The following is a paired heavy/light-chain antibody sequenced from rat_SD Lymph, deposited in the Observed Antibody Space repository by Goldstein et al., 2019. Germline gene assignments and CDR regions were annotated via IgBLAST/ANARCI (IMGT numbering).Heavy chain of an antibody. V-gene: IGHV5-34*01. CDR1: GFTFSNYG. CDR2: ISSSSSYI. J-gene: IGHJ2*01. CDR3: ARHEDTYYGYNYFDY. Sequence: EVQLVESGGGLVQPGRSLKLSCLASGFTFSNYGMNWIRQAPGKGLEWVASISSSSSYIYYADTVKGRFTISRDNAKNTLYLQMTSLRSEDTALYYCARHEDTYYGYNYFDYWGQGVMVTVSS. D-gene: IGHD1-9*01.
Light chain of an antibody. CDR3: QQYNNYPNT. CDR2: NAN. CDR1: EDIYSD. J-gene: IGKJ2-1*01. V-gene: IGKV12S32*01. Sequence: DIRMTQSPASLSASLGETVNIECLASEDIYSDLAWYQQKPGKSPQLLIYNANSLQNGVPSRFSGSGSGTQYSLKINSLQSEDVATYFCQQYNNYPNTFGAGTKLELK.